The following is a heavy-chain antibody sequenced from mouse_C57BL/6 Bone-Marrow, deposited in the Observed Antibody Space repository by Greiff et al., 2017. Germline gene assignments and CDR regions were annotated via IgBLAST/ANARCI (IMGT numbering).Heavy chain of an antibody. J-gene: IGHJ1*03. CDR3: ARSLYDGYYLWYFDV. V-gene: IGHV7-3*01. D-gene: IGHD2-3*01. CDR1: GFTFTDYY. Sequence: EVKLMESGGGLVQPGGSLSLSCAASGFTFTDYYMSWVRQPPGKALEWLGFIRNKANGYTTEYSASVKGRFTISRDNSQSILYLQMNALRVEDSATYYCARSLYDGYYLWYFDVWGTGTTVTVSS. CDR2: IRNKANGYTT.